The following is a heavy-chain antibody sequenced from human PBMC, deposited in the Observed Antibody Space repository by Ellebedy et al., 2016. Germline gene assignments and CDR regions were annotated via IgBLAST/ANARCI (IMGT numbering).Heavy chain of an antibody. CDR1: GFTFSSYS. J-gene: IGHJ3*02. Sequence: GGSLRLXXAASGFTFSSYSMNWVRQAPGKGLEWVTYISPSSSTIYYGDSVKGRFTISRDNAKNSLYLQMNSLRAEDTAVYYCAKDFRVIVVENAFDIWGQGTMVTVSS. CDR3: AKDFRVIVVENAFDI. D-gene: IGHD3-22*01. V-gene: IGHV3-48*04. CDR2: ISPSSSTI.